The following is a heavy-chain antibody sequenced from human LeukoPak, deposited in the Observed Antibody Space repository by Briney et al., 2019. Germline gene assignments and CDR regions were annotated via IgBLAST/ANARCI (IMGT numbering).Heavy chain of an antibody. CDR2: IYHSGST. D-gene: IGHD6-13*01. Sequence: PSGTLSLTCAASGGSISSSNWWSCVSQPPGKGLEWIGEIYHSGSTNNNPPLKSRVPISLDKCRSQFSLKLSSVTAADTAVYDCVIIAAAEDGDDYWGEGTLVTVSS. CDR1: GGSISSSNW. CDR3: VIIAAAEDGDDY. V-gene: IGHV4-4*02. J-gene: IGHJ4*02.